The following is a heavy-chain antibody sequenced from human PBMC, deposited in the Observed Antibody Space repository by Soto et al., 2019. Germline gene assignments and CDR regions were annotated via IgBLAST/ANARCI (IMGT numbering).Heavy chain of an antibody. CDR3: ARQRTSVVTQAYFDV. J-gene: IGHJ4*03. CDR1: GASMSSYY. D-gene: IGHD2-21*02. Sequence: SETLSLTCTVSGASMSSYYWSWIRQPPGKGLEWIGSIYYSGSTYNNPSLRSRVSMSIDTSKDQFSLKLKSVTAADTALYFCARQRTSVVTQAYFDVWGPGSLVTVSS. V-gene: IGHV4-59*04. CDR2: IYYSGST.